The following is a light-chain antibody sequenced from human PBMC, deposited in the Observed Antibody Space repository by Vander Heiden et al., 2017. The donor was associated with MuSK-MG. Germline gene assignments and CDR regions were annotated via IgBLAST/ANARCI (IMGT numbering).Light chain of an antibody. J-gene: IGKJ3*01. CDR3: QQSYSTLT. Sequence: IQMTQSPSSLSASVGDRVTITCRASQSISSYLNWYQQKPGKAPKLLIDAASSLQSGVPSRFSGSGSGTDFTLTISSLQPEDFATYYCQQSYSTLTFGPGTKVDIK. CDR1: QSISSY. CDR2: AAS. V-gene: IGKV1-39*01.